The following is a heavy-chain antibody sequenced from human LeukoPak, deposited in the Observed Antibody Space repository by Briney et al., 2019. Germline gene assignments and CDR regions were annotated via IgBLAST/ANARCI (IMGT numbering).Heavy chain of an antibody. CDR2: IQPGDTKT. CDR3: AISFDSSVYYFDY. CDR1: GYSFTSYW. D-gene: IGHD3-22*01. J-gene: IGHJ4*02. V-gene: IGHV5-51*01. Sequence: GESLKISCKGSGYSFTSYWIGWVRQMPGKGLEWLGIIQPGDTKTRYSPSFQGQVNLSVDKSINTAYLHWSSLEASYTAIFYCAISFDSSVYYFDYWGRGTLVTVSS.